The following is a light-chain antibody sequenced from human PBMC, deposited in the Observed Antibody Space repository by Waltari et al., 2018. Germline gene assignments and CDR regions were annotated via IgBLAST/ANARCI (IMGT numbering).Light chain of an antibody. Sequence: QSVLTQPPSVSAAPGQRVTISCSGGRSNIGNTYVSWYRQFPGTAPKLLIYENTERPSGIPGRFSGSKSGTSATLDITGLQAGDEADYYCGTWDSSLSGAVFGGGTHLTVL. J-gene: IGLJ7*01. CDR3: GTWDSSLSGAV. V-gene: IGLV1-51*02. CDR2: ENT. CDR1: RSNIGNTY.